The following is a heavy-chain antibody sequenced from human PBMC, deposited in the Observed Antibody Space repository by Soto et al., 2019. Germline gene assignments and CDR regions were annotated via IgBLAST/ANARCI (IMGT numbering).Heavy chain of an antibody. V-gene: IGHV4-31*03. J-gene: IGHJ5*02. D-gene: IGHD6-13*01. CDR1: GGSISSGGYY. CDR3: ARDLGQQMAQGNWFDP. Sequence: PSETLSLTCTVSGGSISSGGYYWSWIRQHPGKGLEWIGYIYYSGSTYYNPSLKSRVTISVDTSKNQFSLKLSSVTAADTAVYYCARDLGQQMAQGNWFDPSGQGTRVTVSS. CDR2: IYYSGST.